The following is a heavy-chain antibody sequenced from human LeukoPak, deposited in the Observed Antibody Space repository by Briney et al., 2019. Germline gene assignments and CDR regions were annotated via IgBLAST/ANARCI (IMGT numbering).Heavy chain of an antibody. D-gene: IGHD3-10*01. J-gene: IGHJ4*02. CDR1: GGSISSGGYY. CDR2: IYYSGST. V-gene: IGHV4-31*03. CDR3: ASLRYGSGSYYS. Sequence: SETLSLTCTVSGGSISSGGYYWSWIRQHPGKGLEWIGYIYYSGSTYYNPSLKSRVTISVDTSKNQFSLKLSSVTAADTAVYYCASLRYGSGSYYSWGQGTLVAVSS.